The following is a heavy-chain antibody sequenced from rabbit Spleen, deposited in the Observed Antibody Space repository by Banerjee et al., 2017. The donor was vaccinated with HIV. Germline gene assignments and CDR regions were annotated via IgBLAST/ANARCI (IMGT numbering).Heavy chain of an antibody. CDR1: GFSFGDRDV. CDR3: ARDLVGVIGWNFYL. J-gene: IGHJ4*01. CDR2: INAATGRT. V-gene: IGHV1S45*01. D-gene: IGHD1-1*01. Sequence: QEQLVESGGGLVQPTGSLTLTCKASGFSFGDRDVMCWVRLAPGKGLEWIACINAATGRTVYATWAKGRFTISRTSSTTVTLRMTSLTAADRAAYFCARDLVGVIGWNFYLWGPGTLVTVS.